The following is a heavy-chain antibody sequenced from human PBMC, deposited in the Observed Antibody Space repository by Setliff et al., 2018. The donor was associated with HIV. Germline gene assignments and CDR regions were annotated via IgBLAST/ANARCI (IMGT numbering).Heavy chain of an antibody. Sequence: GSLRLSCVGSGFTPAFPFNSYWMSWVRQAPGKGLEWVANIKQDGSEKYYVDSVKGRFTISRDNAKNSLYLQMNSLRAEDTAVYYCARGQFRLRPDSLDLWGQGTLVTVSS. CDR1: GFTPAFPFNSYW. D-gene: IGHD2-21*01. V-gene: IGHV3-7*01. CDR3: ARGQFRLRPDSLDL. J-gene: IGHJ3*01. CDR2: IKQDGSEK.